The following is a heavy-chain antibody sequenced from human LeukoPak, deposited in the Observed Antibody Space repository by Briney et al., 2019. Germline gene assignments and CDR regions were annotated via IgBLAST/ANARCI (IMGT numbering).Heavy chain of an antibody. CDR1: GYPFTGYY. CDR3: ARGLWNWNYVWFDP. CDR2: INPNSGGT. V-gene: IGHV1-2*02. Sequence: GASVKVSFQASGYPFTGYYMHWVRQAPGQGLEWMGWINPNSGGTNYAQKFQGRVTMTRDTSISTAYMELSRLRSDDTAVYYCARGLWNWNYVWFDPWGQGTLVTVSS. J-gene: IGHJ5*02. D-gene: IGHD1-7*01.